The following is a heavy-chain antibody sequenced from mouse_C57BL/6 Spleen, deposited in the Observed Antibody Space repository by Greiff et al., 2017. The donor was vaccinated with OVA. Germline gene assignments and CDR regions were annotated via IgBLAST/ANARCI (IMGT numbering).Heavy chain of an antibody. D-gene: IGHD1-1*01. CDR2: IWSDGST. Sequence: VQVVESGPGLVAPSQSLSITCTVSGFSLTSYGVHWVRQPPGKGLEWLVVIWSDGSTTYNSAPKSSLSISKDNYKSQVFLKMNSLQTDDTAMYYCARHDHYYGSRPYAMDYWGQGTSVTVSS. J-gene: IGHJ4*01. CDR3: ARHDHYYGSRPYAMDY. CDR1: GFSLTSYG. V-gene: IGHV2-6-1*01.